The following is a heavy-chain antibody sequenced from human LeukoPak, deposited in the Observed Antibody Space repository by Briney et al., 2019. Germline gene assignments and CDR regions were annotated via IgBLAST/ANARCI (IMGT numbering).Heavy chain of an antibody. CDR2: IYYSGST. V-gene: IGHV4-59*01. Sequence: SXTLSLTCTVSGGSISSYYWSWLRQPPGKGLEWIGYIYYSGSTNYNPSLKSRVTISVDTSKNQFSLKLSSVTAADTAVYYCARVDRYYYGSGSSHYFDYWGQGTLVTVSS. J-gene: IGHJ4*02. CDR3: ARVDRYYYGSGSSHYFDY. CDR1: GGSISSYY. D-gene: IGHD3-10*01.